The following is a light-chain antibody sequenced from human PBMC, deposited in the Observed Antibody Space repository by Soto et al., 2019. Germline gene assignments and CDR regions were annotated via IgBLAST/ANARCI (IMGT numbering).Light chain of an antibody. Sequence: QPALTQPASAAGVPGQSIPLSCPGNSSDVGGYNYVSWYQQHPGKAPKLMIYDVSNRPSGVSNRFSGSKSGNTASLTISGLQAEDEADYYCSSYTSSSTLDVFGTGTKVTVL. CDR3: SSYTSSSTLDV. CDR1: SSDVGGYNY. J-gene: IGLJ1*01. V-gene: IGLV2-14*01. CDR2: DVS.